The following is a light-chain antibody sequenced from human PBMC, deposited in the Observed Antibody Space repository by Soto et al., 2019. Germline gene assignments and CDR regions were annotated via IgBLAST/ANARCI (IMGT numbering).Light chain of an antibody. J-gene: IGLJ1*01. Sequence: QSALTQPASVSGSPGQSIAISCTGSSSDVGIYNYVSWYQQHPGKVPKLIIYEVTNRPSGVSNRFSGSKSGNTASLTISGRPADDEADDYCSSYTTSSTRVFGTGTKLTVL. CDR3: SSYTTSSTRV. CDR1: SSDVGIYNY. V-gene: IGLV2-14*01. CDR2: EVT.